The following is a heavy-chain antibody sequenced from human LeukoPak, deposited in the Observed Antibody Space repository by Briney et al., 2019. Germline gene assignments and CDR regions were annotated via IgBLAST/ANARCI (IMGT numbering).Heavy chain of an antibody. CDR2: INHSGST. J-gene: IGHJ4*02. CDR3: ARGGDYGGLGSFDY. V-gene: IGHV4-34*01. CDR1: GGSFSGYY. Sequence: PSETLSLTCAVYGGSFSGYYWSWIRQPPGKGLEWIGEINHSGSTNYNPSLKSRVTISVDTSKNQFSLKLSSVTAADTAVYYCARGGDYGGLGSFDYWGQGTLVTVSS. D-gene: IGHD4-23*01.